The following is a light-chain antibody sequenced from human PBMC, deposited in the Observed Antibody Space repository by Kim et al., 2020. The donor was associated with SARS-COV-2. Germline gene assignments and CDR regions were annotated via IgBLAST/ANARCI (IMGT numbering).Light chain of an antibody. V-gene: IGLV6-57*03. CDR2: EDK. CDR3: QSYDSSNQV. CDR1: SGSIASNY. Sequence: GKTVTIPCTRSSGSIASNYVQWYQQRPGSAPTTVIYEDKQRPSGVPDRFSGSIDSSSNSASLTISGLKTEDEADYYCQSYDSSNQVFGGGTQLTVL. J-gene: IGLJ3*02.